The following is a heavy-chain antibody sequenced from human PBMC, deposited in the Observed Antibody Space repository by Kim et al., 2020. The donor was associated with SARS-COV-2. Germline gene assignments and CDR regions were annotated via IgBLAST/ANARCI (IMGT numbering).Heavy chain of an antibody. V-gene: IGHV3-30*18. CDR2: INYDGSNT. D-gene: IGHD1-7*01. Sequence: GGSLRLSCAASGFTFSSYGMHWVRQAPGKGLVWVAVINYDGSNTYYADSVKGRFTISRDKSKNTLYLQMNSLRAEDTAVYYCAKVAGYNWNYGFPPTSDYWGQGTLVTLPS. CDR3: AKVAGYNWNYGFPPTSDY. J-gene: IGHJ4*02. CDR1: GFTFSSYG.